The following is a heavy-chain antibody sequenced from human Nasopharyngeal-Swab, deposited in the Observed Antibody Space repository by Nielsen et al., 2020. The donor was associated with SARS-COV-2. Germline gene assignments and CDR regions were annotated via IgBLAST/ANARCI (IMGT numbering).Heavy chain of an antibody. CDR3: ARHSGAGVTEPLDY. CDR1: GGAISRSNNY. V-gene: IGHV4-39*01. J-gene: IGHJ4*02. Sequence: GSLRLSCVVSGGAISRSNNYWAWIRQPPGKGLEWIGSIYFSGRTYSNPSLSSRDTISLHFSENQVSLRLRSVTAADTAVYYCARHSGAGVTEPLDYWGQGTLVIVSS. CDR2: IYFSGRT. D-gene: IGHD3-10*01.